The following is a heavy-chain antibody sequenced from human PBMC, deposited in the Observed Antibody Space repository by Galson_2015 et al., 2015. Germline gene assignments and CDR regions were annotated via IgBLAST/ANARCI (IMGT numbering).Heavy chain of an antibody. Sequence: TLSLTCTVSGGSISSGGYYWSWIRQHPGKGPEWIGYIYYSGSTYYNPSLKSRVTISVDTSKNQFSLKLSSVTAADTAVYYCARDERWDTGPRFDYWGQGTLVTVSS. CDR1: GGSISSGGYY. J-gene: IGHJ4*02. CDR3: ARDERWDTGPRFDY. D-gene: IGHD4-23*01. V-gene: IGHV4-31*03. CDR2: IYYSGST.